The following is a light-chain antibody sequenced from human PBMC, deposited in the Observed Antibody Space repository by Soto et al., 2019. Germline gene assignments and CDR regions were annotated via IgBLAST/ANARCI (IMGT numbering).Light chain of an antibody. CDR1: ALPTLY. CDR2: KDS. CDR3: QSADSSNSYGV. V-gene: IGLV3-25*03. J-gene: IGLJ2*01. Sequence: SYELTQPPSLSVSLGQTATITCSGDALPTLYAYWYQQKPGQAPVLVIFKDSERPSGIPERFSGSSSWTTATLTITGVQAEDEADYSCQSADSSNSYGVFGGGTKLTVL.